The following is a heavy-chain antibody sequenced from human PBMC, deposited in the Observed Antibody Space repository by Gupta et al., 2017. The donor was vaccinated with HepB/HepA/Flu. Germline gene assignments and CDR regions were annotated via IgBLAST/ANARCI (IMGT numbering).Heavy chain of an antibody. D-gene: IGHD3-3*01. J-gene: IGHJ4*02. CDR2: INPNSGGT. CDR3: ATQDQRFLEWLYPVGY. Sequence: QVQLVQSGAEVKKPGASVKVSCTASGYTFTGYYMHWVRQAPGQGLEWMGWINPNSGGTKYAQKCQGRVTMTRDTSISTAYMELSRLSSDDTAVYYCATQDQRFLEWLYPVGYRGQGTLVTVSS. V-gene: IGHV1-2*02. CDR1: GYTFTGYY.